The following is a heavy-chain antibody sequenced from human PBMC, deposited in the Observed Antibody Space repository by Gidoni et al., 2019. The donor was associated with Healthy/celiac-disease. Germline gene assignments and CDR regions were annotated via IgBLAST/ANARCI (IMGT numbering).Heavy chain of an antibody. CDR1: GGTFSSYA. Sequence: QVQLVQSGAEVKKPGSSVKVSCKASGGTFSSYAISWVRQAPGQGLEWMGGIIPIFGTANYAQKFQGRVTITADESTSTAYMELSSLRSEDTAVYYCARGSSRDYYDSSGPFGVWGQGTTVTVSS. J-gene: IGHJ6*02. CDR3: ARGSSRDYYDSSGPFGV. CDR2: IIPIFGTA. V-gene: IGHV1-69*01. D-gene: IGHD3-22*01.